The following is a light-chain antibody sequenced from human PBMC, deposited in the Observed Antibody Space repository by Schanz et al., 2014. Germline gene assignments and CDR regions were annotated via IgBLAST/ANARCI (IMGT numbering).Light chain of an antibody. V-gene: IGKV1-5*01. Sequence: DIQLTQSPSTLSASVGDRVTITCRASQSISNWLAWYQQKPGKAPNLLIFDASSLEGGVPSRFSGSGFGTEFTLTISSLQPDDFASYYCQHYDRYPWTFGPGTKVEIE. CDR1: QSISNW. CDR3: QHYDRYPWT. J-gene: IGKJ1*01. CDR2: DAS.